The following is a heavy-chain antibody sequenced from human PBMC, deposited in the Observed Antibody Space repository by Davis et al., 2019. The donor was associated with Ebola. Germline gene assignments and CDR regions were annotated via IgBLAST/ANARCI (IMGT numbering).Heavy chain of an antibody. J-gene: IGHJ2*01. Sequence: ASVKVSCKASGYTFTGYYMHWVRQAPGQGLEWMGWINPNSGGTNYAQKFQGRVTMTRDTSISTAYMELSRLRSDDTDVDYCARVDPLRRGRYFDLWGRGTLVTVSS. CDR1: GYTFTGYY. CDR2: INPNSGGT. V-gene: IGHV1-2*02. D-gene: IGHD4-17*01. CDR3: ARVDPLRRGRYFDL.